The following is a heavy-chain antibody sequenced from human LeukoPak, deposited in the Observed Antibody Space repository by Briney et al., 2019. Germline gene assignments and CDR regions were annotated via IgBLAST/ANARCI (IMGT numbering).Heavy chain of an antibody. J-gene: IGHJ4*02. V-gene: IGHV4-34*01. CDR1: GGSFSGYY. CDR2: INHSGST. CDR3: ARAGYDSSGYYWDY. Sequence: SGTLSLTCAVYGGSFSGYYWSWIRQPPGKGLEWIGEINHSGSTNYNPSLKSRVTISVDTSKNQFSLKLSSVTAADTAVYYCARAGYDSSGYYWDYWGQGTLVTVSS. D-gene: IGHD3-22*01.